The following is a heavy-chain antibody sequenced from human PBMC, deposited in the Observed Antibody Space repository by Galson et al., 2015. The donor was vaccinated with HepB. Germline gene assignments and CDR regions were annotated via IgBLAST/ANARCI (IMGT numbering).Heavy chain of an antibody. D-gene: IGHD2-2*02. CDR3: ARILGYCSSTSCYRGYNWFDP. CDR1: GYTFTSYG. V-gene: IGHV1-18*04. CDR2: ISAYNGNT. J-gene: IGHJ5*02. Sequence: SVKVSCKASGYTFTSYGISWVRQAPGQGLEWMGWISAYNGNTNYAQKLQGRVTMTTDTSTSTAYMELRSLRSDDTAVYYCARILGYCSSTSCYRGYNWFDPWGQGTLVTVSS.